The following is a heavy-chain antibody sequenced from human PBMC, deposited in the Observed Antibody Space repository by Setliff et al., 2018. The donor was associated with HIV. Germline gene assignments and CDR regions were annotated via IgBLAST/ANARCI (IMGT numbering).Heavy chain of an antibody. CDR2: MNPKSGNT. Sequence: ASVKVSCKASGYSFTSYDINWVRQATGQGLEWMGWMNPKSGNTGYAQKFQGRVTMTKNTSISTAYMELNSLRSEDTAVYYCARAGGASCSYWGCHDILTGKYNDYYYYMDVWGKGTTVTVSS. CDR3: ARAGGASCSYWGCHDILTGKYNDYYYYMDV. CDR1: GYSFTSYD. J-gene: IGHJ6*03. V-gene: IGHV1-8*01. D-gene: IGHD3-9*01.